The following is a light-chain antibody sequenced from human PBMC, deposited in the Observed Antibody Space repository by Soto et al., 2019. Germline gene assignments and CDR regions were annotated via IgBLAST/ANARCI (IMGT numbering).Light chain of an antibody. CDR2: AAS. Sequence: DIQMTQSPSSLSASVGDRVTIICRASQSISSYLNWYQQKPGKAPNLLIYAASSLQSGVPSRFSGSGSGTDFTLTISSLQPEDFATYYCQQSYSTPPAFGGGTKVEIK. CDR1: QSISSY. V-gene: IGKV1-39*01. J-gene: IGKJ4*01. CDR3: QQSYSTPPA.